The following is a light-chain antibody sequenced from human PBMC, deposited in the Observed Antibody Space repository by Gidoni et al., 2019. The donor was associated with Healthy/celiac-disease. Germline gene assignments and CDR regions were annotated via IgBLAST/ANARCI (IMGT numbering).Light chain of an antibody. CDR2: KAF. CDR3: QQYNSYPLT. J-gene: IGKJ4*01. CDR1: QSISSW. V-gene: IGKV1-5*03. Sequence: DIQMTQSPSTLSESVGERVTITCRASQSISSWLAWYQQKPGKAPKLLIYKAFSLESGVPSRFSGSVSVTYFPLTISSLQPDDFATYYCQQYNSYPLTFGGGTKVEIK.